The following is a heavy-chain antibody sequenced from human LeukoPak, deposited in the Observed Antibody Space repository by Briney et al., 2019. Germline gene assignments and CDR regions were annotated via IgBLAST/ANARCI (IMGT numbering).Heavy chain of an antibody. V-gene: IGHV3-30*18. CDR3: AKSHRYQLQYPDY. CDR1: GFTFISYG. D-gene: IGHD2-2*02. CDR2: ISYDGSNK. J-gene: IGHJ4*02. Sequence: GGSLRLSCAASGFTFISYGMHWVRQAPGKGLEWVAVISYDGSNKYYADSVKGRFTISRDNSKDTLYLQMNSLRAEYTAVYYWAKSHRYQLQYPDYWGQGTLVTVSS.